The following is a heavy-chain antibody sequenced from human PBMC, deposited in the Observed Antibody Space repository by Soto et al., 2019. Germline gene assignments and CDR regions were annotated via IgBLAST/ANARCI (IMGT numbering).Heavy chain of an antibody. CDR3: AKVLEYGDYDSLGAFDI. Sequence: GGSLRLSCAASGFTFDDYAMHWVRQAPGKGLEWVSGISWNSGSIGYADSVKGRFTNSRDNAKNSLYLQMNSLGAEDTALYYCAKVLEYGDYDSLGAFDIWGQGTMVTVSS. CDR2: ISWNSGSI. CDR1: GFTFDDYA. J-gene: IGHJ3*02. D-gene: IGHD4-17*01. V-gene: IGHV3-9*01.